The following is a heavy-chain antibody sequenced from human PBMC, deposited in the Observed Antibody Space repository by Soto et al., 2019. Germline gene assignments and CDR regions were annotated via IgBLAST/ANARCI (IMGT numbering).Heavy chain of an antibody. D-gene: IGHD3-9*01. J-gene: IGHJ4*02. CDR1: GFSLSTSGVG. Sequence: SGPTLVNPTQTLTLTCTFSGFSLSTSGVGVGWIRQPPGKALEWLALIYWDDDKRYSPSLKSRLTITKDTSKNQVVLTMTNMDPVDTATYYCAHSGRDVLLYFDWLPPRYYIDFWGQAILVTVSS. V-gene: IGHV2-5*02. CDR3: AHSGRDVLLYFDWLPPRYYIDF. CDR2: IYWDDDK.